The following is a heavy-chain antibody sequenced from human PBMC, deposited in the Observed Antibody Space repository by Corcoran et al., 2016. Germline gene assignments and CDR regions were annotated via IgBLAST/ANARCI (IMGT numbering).Heavy chain of an antibody. V-gene: IGHV1-46*01. CDR3: ASAYGITDAYDI. D-gene: IGHD1-26*01. Sequence: QVQLVQSGAEVKKPGASVKVSCKASGYTFTSYYMHWVRQAPGQGLEWMGIINPSGGSTSYGQKFQGRVTMTRDTSTSTVYMELSSLRSEDTAVYSGASAYGITDAYDIWGQGTMVTVAS. CDR1: GYTFTSYY. CDR2: INPSGGST. J-gene: IGHJ3*02.